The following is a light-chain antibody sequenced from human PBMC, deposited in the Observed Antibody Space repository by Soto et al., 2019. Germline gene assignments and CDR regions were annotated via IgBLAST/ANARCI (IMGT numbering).Light chain of an antibody. J-gene: IGKJ1*01. Sequence: ERVMTQSLATLSVSPGERATLSCRASQSVSSNLAWYQQTPGQAPRLLFYDASTRATGIPARFSGSGSGTEFTRTITTVQSEDFAVYYCQQYNNWPWTFGQGTEVE. CDR2: DAS. CDR1: QSVSSN. CDR3: QQYNNWPWT. V-gene: IGKV3-15*01.